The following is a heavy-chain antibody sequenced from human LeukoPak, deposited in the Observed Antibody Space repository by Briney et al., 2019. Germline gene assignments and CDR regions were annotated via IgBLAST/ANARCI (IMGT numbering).Heavy chain of an antibody. CDR3: ARGRSSSWGYYYYYMDV. J-gene: IGHJ6*03. CDR1: GYTFTSYD. V-gene: IGHV1-8*01. Sequence: GASVRVSCTASGYTFTSYDINWVRQATGHGLEWMGWMNPNSGNTGYAQKFQGRVTITRNTSISTAYMELSSLRSEDTAVYYCARGRSSSWGYYYYYMDVWGKGTTVTVSS. CDR2: MNPNSGNT. D-gene: IGHD6-13*01.